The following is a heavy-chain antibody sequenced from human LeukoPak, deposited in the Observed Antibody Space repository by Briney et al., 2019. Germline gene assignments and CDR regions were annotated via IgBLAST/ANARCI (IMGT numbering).Heavy chain of an antibody. D-gene: IGHD3-10*01. J-gene: IGHJ4*02. CDR3: VRDSVRGVDY. CDR1: GFTFRSYW. Sequence: GGSLRLSCAAFGFTFRSYWMHWVRHAPGKGLVWVSRINTDGSSTSCADSVKGRFTISRDNAKNTLYLQMNSLRAEDTAVYYCVRDSVRGVDYWGQGTLVTVSS. CDR2: INTDGSST. V-gene: IGHV3-74*01.